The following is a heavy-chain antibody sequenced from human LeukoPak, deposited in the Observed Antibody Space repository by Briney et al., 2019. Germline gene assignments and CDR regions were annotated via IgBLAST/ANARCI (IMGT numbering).Heavy chain of an antibody. CDR1: GGSISSSNW. J-gene: IGHJ4*02. CDR3: ANSANYGGNSGYFDS. V-gene: IGHV4-4*02. D-gene: IGHD4-23*01. CDR2: IYHSGST. Sequence: SETLSLTCAVSGGSISSSNWWSWVRQPPGKGLEWIGEIYHSGSTNYNPSLKSRVTISVDTSKNQFSLKLTSVTAADTAVYYCANSANYGGNSGYFDSWAQGTLVTVSS.